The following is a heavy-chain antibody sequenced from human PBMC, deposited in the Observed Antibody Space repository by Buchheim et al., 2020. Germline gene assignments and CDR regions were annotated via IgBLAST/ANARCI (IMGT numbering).Heavy chain of an antibody. J-gene: IGHJ4*02. CDR2: ISAYNGDR. D-gene: IGHD1-26*01. V-gene: IGHV1-18*01. Sequence: QVQLVQSGAEVKRPGASVTVSCKASGYTFTAYGFSWVRQAPGQGPEWMGWISAYNGDRKFATKFQGRLTITTDTSTSTAYMELRSLTSDDTALYYCARTEVTGGSSRYWGQGTL. CDR1: GYTFTAYG. CDR3: ARTEVTGGSSRY.